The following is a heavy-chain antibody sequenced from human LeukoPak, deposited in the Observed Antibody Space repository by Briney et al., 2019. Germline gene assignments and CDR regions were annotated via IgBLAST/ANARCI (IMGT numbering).Heavy chain of an antibody. V-gene: IGHV3-30-3*01. CDR2: ISYDGSNK. CDR1: GFTFSSYA. CDR3: ARDGSGDYVGDY. D-gene: IGHD4-17*01. J-gene: IGHJ4*02. Sequence: PGRSLRLSCAAPGFTFSSYAMHWVRQAPGQGLEWLAVISYDGSNKYYADSVKGRFTISRDTSKNTLYLQMNSLRAEDTAVYYCARDGSGDYVGDYWGQGTLVTVSS.